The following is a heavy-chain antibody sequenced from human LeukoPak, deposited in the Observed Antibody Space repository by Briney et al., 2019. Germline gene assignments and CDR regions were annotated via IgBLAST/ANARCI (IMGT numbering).Heavy chain of an antibody. Sequence: ASVKVSCKASGYTFTSYGISWVRQAPGQGLEWMGWISAYNGNTNYAQKLQGRVTMTTDTSTSTACMELRSLRSDDTAVYYCARDIVVVPAAVFDYWGQGTLVTVSS. V-gene: IGHV1-18*04. CDR2: ISAYNGNT. J-gene: IGHJ4*02. D-gene: IGHD2-2*01. CDR1: GYTFTSYG. CDR3: ARDIVVVPAAVFDY.